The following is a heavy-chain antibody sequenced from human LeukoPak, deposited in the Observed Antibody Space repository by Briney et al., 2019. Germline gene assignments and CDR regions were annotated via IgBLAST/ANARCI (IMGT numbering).Heavy chain of an antibody. Sequence: SETLSLTCTVSGGSISSYYWSWIRQPAGKGLEWIGRIYTSGSTNYIPSLKSRVTMSVDTSKNQFSLKLSSVTAADTAVYYCARAPRSSILYYFDYWGQGTLVTVSS. J-gene: IGHJ4*02. CDR1: GGSISSYY. CDR3: ARAPRSSILYYFDY. CDR2: IYTSGST. D-gene: IGHD6-13*01. V-gene: IGHV4-4*07.